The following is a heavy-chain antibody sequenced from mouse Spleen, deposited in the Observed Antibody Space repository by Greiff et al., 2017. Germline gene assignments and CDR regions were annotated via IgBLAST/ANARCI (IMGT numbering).Heavy chain of an antibody. Sequence: QVQLQQPGTELVKPGTSVKLSCKASGYIFTTYWMHWVKQRPGQGLEWIGNIYPSNGFVNYNEKFNNKATMTADTSSNTAYLQLSSLTSEDTAVYYCTTGDYDGFDYWGQGTTLTVSS. J-gene: IGHJ2*01. CDR3: TTGDYDGFDY. D-gene: IGHD2-4*01. CDR2: IYPSNGFV. V-gene: IGHV1-53*01. CDR1: GYIFTTYW.